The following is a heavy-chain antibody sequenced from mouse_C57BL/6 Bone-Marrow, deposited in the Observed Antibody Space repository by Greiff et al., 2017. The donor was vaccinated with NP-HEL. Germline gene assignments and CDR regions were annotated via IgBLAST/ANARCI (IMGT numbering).Heavy chain of an antibody. J-gene: IGHJ3*01. CDR3: APYGYRFAY. CDR1: GYTFTSYW. D-gene: IGHD2-2*01. CDR2: IHPTSGST. Sequence: QVQLQQPGAELVKPGASVKLSCKASGYTFTSYWMHWVKQRPGQGLEWIGMIHPTSGSTNYNEKFKSKATLTVDKSSSTAYMQLSSLTSEDSAVYYWAPYGYRFAYWGQGTLVTVSA. V-gene: IGHV1-64*01.